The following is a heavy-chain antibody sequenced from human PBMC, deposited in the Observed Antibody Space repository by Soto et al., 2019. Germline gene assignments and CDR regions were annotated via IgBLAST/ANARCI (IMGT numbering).Heavy chain of an antibody. CDR3: AKDIGGSYQSYNWFDP. Sequence: GGSLRLSCAASGFTFSSYWMHWVRQAPGKGLEWVSGISWNSGTIAYADSVRGRFTISRDNAKNSLYLQMNSLRAEDTALYYCAKDIGGSYQSYNWFDPWGQGTLVTVSS. V-gene: IGHV3-9*01. CDR2: ISWNSGTI. CDR1: GFTFSSYW. J-gene: IGHJ5*02. D-gene: IGHD1-26*01.